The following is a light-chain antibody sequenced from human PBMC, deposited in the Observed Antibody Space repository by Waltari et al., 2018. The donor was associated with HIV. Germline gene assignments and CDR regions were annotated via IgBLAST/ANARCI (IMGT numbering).Light chain of an antibody. CDR2: GAS. CDR1: QSVTSSF. V-gene: IGKV3-20*01. CDR3: QQYGSSPLT. J-gene: IGKJ4*01. Sequence: EIVLTQSPGTLSLSPGERATLSCRASQSVTSSFLSWYQQKPGQAPRLRIYGASSRATGIPDRFSGGGYGTDFTLTISRLEPEDFAVYYCQQYGSSPLTFGGGTKVDIK.